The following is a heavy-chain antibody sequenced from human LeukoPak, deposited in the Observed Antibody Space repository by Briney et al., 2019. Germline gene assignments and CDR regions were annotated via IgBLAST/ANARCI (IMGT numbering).Heavy chain of an antibody. V-gene: IGHV1-3*01. J-gene: IGHJ5*02. CDR3: ARDMIVLFPQPYNWIDP. D-gene: IGHD3-22*01. CDR1: GYTFTAYA. CDR2: INAGNGNT. Sequence: ASVKVSCKTSGYTFTAYAIHWVRQAPGQRLEWVGWINAGNGNTKYSQKFQGRVTITRDTSASTAYMELSSLGSEDTAVYYCARDMIVLFPQPYNWIDPWGQGTLVTVSS.